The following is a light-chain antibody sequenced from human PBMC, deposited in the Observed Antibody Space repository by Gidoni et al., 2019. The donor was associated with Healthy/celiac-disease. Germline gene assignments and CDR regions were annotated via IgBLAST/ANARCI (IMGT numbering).Light chain of an antibody. V-gene: IGKV3-20*01. CDR3: QQYGSSPPLT. J-gene: IGKJ4*01. CDR2: GAS. Sequence: EIVLTQSPGTLSLSPGERATLSCRASQSVSSSYLAWYQQKPGQAPRRLIYGASSRATGIPDRFSGSGSGTDFTLTISRLEPEDFAVYYCQQYGSSPPLTFXGXTKVEIK. CDR1: QSVSSSY.